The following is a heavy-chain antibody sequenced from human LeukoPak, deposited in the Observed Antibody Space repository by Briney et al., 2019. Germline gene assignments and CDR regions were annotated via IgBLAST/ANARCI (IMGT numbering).Heavy chain of an antibody. Sequence: GGSLRLSCAASGFTFSDYYMTWIRQAPGKGLEWVSYISSSGITIYYADSVKGRFTISRDNAKKSLYLEMNSLRAEDTAVYYCVRDDDYYAIDYWGQGTLVTVSS. CDR3: VRDDDYYAIDY. CDR2: ISSSGITI. J-gene: IGHJ4*02. CDR1: GFTFSDYY. D-gene: IGHD1-26*01. V-gene: IGHV3-11*04.